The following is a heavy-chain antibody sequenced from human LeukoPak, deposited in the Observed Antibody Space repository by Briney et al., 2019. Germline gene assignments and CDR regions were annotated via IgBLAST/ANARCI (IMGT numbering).Heavy chain of an antibody. D-gene: IGHD2-15*01. V-gene: IGHV3-74*01. CDR2: INPDGTRT. CDR3: ARWDCSGGDRNSGSRFIDY. Sequence: GGSLRLSCAASGFTFRSYWMHWGRQAPGKGLVWVSRINPDGTRTTYADSVKGRFTISRDNAKDTLYLQMDSLKDEDTAVYYCARWDCSGGDRNSGSRFIDYWGQGTLVTVSS. CDR1: GFTFRSYW. J-gene: IGHJ4*02.